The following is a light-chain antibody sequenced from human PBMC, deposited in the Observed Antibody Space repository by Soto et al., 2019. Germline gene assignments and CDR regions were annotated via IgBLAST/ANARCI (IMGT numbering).Light chain of an antibody. Sequence: DIQMTQSPSTLSAAVGDRVTITLRASQSILSWLSWYQHKPGKAPNLLIFDASSLESGVPSRFSGSGSGTEFTLTISSLQSGDFATYYCQQYNTYPWTFGQGTKVDI. CDR3: QQYNTYPWT. V-gene: IGKV1-5*01. CDR2: DAS. CDR1: QSILSW. J-gene: IGKJ1*01.